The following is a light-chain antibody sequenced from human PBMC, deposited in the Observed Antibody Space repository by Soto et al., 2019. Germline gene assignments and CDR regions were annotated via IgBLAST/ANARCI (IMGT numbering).Light chain of an antibody. V-gene: IGLV2-8*01. CDR3: SSYAATNKVT. Sequence: QSALTQPPSASGSPRQSVTISCTGTSSDVGGYNSVSWYQHHPAKAPKLIIYDVSKRPSGVPDRFSGSKSGNTASLTVSGLQAEDEADYYCSSYAATNKVTFGGGTQLTVL. J-gene: IGLJ2*01. CDR1: SSDVGGYNS. CDR2: DVS.